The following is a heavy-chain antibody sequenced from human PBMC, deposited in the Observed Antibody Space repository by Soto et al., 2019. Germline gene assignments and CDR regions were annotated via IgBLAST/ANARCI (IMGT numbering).Heavy chain of an antibody. CDR3: ARGWGFPDS. V-gene: IGHV3-74*01. CDR1: GFSLSHYW. D-gene: IGHD7-27*01. J-gene: IGHJ5*01. Sequence: EVQLVESGGGLIQPGGALRLTCTASGFSLSHYWMHWIRQAPGKGLVWVSRINLDGSSTDYAPSVKGRFTISRDNAKNTLYLPINSLAADDPAVYYCARGWGFPDSWGRGTLVTVSS. CDR2: INLDGSST.